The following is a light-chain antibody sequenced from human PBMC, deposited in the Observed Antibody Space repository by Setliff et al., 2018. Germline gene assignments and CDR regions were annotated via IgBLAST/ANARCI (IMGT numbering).Light chain of an antibody. V-gene: IGLV1-44*01. CDR3: AAWDDSLNGEV. J-gene: IGLJ1*01. CDR1: SSNIGSNT. Sequence: QSVLTQPHSASGTPGQRVTISCSGSSSNIGSNTVNWYQQLPGTAPKLLIYRNNQRPSGVPDRFSGSKSGTSASLAISGLQSEDEADYYCAAWDDSLNGEVFGTGTKGTVL. CDR2: RNN.